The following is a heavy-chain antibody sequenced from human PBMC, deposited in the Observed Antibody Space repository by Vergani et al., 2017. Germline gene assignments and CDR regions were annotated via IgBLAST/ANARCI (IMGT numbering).Heavy chain of an antibody. J-gene: IGHJ4*02. CDR1: GGSFSGYY. CDR3: ARGRRPFYYDSSGYWDY. D-gene: IGHD3-22*01. V-gene: IGHV4-34*01. Sequence: QVQLQQWGAGLLKPSETLSLTCAVYGGSFSGYYWSWIRQPPGKGLEWIGEINHSGSTNYNPSLKSRVTISVDTSKNQFSLKLSSVTAADTAVYYCARGRRPFYYDSSGYWDYWGQGTLVTVSS. CDR2: INHSGST.